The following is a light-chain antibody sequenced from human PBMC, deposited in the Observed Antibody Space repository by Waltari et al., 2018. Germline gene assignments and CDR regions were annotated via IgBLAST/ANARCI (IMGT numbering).Light chain of an antibody. CDR3: QPDDDLVVT. Sequence: SSRASQSVRCRYLACYEQKPGQAARLLIFAVSSRATGIPDMFSGSVSSTDFTLTINRLGADDFAVYYCQPDDDLVVTFGGGTKVAIK. CDR2: AVS. CDR1: QSVRCRY. V-gene: IGKV3-20*01. J-gene: IGKJ4*01.